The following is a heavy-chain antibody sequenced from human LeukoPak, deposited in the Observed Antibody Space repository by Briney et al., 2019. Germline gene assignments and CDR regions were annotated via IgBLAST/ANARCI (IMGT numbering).Heavy chain of an antibody. CDR1: GGSISSYY. J-gene: IGHJ4*02. Sequence: SETLSLTCTVSGGSISSYYWSWIRQSPGKGLEWIGSIYYSGSTYYNPSLKSRVTISVDTSKNQFSLKLSSVTAADTAVYYCAREHAYYYGSGSRDYWGQGTLVTVSS. CDR3: AREHAYYYGSGSRDY. V-gene: IGHV4-59*05. D-gene: IGHD3-10*01. CDR2: IYYSGST.